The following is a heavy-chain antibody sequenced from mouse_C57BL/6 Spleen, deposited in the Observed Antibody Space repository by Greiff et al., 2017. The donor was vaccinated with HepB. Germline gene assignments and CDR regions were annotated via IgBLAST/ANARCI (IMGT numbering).Heavy chain of an antibody. CDR3: ARRDDGYYYFDY. D-gene: IGHD2-3*01. CDR2: ISDGGSYT. J-gene: IGHJ2*01. Sequence: EVHLVESGGGLVKPGGSLKLSCAASGFTFSSYAMSWVRQTPEKRLEWVATISDGGSYTYYPDNVKGRFTISRDNAKNNLYLQMSHLKSEDTAMYYCARRDDGYYYFDYWGQGTTLTVSS. V-gene: IGHV5-4*01. CDR1: GFTFSSYA.